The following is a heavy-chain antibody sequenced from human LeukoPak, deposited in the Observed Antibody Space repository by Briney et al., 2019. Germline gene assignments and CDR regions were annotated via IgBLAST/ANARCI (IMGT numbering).Heavy chain of an antibody. J-gene: IGHJ4*02. CDR2: INWTGGST. CDR1: GFTFDDSG. Sequence: PGGSLRLSCAASGFTFDDSGMSWVRQAPGKGLEWVSGINWTGGSTGYADSVKGRFTISRDNSKNTLYLQMNSLRAEDTAVYYCAKDLPAPYDQYYFDYWGQGTLVTVSS. V-gene: IGHV3-20*04. D-gene: IGHD3-16*01. CDR3: AKDLPAPYDQYYFDY.